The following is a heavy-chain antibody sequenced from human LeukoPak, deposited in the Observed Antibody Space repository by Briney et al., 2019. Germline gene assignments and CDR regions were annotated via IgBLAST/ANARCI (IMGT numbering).Heavy chain of an antibody. CDR2: IGTSAGST. CDR1: GFTFSNFA. J-gene: IGHJ5*01. CDR3: AKAGFSSPFDS. V-gene: IGHV3-23*01. D-gene: IGHD6-25*01. Sequence: GGSLRLSCAASGFTFSNFAMSLVRQAPGKGLEWVSTIGTSAGSTHYADSVKGRFTISRDNSKNTLYLQMNSLRAEDTAVYYCAKAGFSSPFDSWGQGTLVTVSS.